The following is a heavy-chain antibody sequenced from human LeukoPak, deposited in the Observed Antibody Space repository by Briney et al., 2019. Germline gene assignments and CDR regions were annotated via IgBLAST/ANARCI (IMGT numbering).Heavy chain of an antibody. CDR1: GFTVSSNY. CDR3: ARVIRGGVDY. CDR2: IYSGGGT. Sequence: GGSLRLSCAASGFTVSSNYMSWVRQAPGKRLEWVSVIYSGGGTYYADSVRGRFTISRDKSKNTLDLQKNSLRVEDTAVYYCARVIRGGVDYWGQGTLVSVSS. D-gene: IGHD3-10*01. V-gene: IGHV3-53*01. J-gene: IGHJ4*02.